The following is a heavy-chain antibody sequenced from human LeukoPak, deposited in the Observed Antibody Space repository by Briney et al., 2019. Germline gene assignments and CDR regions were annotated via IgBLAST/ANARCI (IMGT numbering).Heavy chain of an antibody. Sequence: PSETLSLTSAVYGGSFSGYYWSWIRQPPGKGLEWIGEINHSGSTNYNPSLKSRVTISVDTSKNQFSLKLSSVTAADTAVYYCARRDCSSTSCYQVDYWGQGTLVTVSS. J-gene: IGHJ4*02. V-gene: IGHV4-34*01. CDR1: GGSFSGYY. CDR2: INHSGST. CDR3: ARRDCSSTSCYQVDY. D-gene: IGHD2-2*01.